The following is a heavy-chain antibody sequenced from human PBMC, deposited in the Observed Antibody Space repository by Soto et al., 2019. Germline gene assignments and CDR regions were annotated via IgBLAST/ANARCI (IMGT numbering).Heavy chain of an antibody. J-gene: IGHJ4*02. CDR1: GFTFDDYG. CDR3: ARLYSSAWYGPGRY. CDR2: INWNGGST. D-gene: IGHD6-19*01. Sequence: EVQLVESGGGVVRPGGSLRLSCAASGFTFDDYGMSWVRQAPGKGLEWVSGINWNGGSTGYADSVKGRFTISRDNAKNSVYLQMNSLRAGDTALYYCARLYSSAWYGPGRYWGQGTLVTVSS. V-gene: IGHV3-20*04.